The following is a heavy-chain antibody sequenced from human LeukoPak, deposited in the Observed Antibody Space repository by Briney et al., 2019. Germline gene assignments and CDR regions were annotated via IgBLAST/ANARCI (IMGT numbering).Heavy chain of an antibody. CDR2: IYYSGST. CDR3: ARGGPCGVDCYDWYFDL. D-gene: IGHD2-21*02. Sequence: SETLSLTCTVSGGSISTSGYYWGRLRPPPGLGLVWVGSIYYSGSTYSNPSVKSRVTISVDTSKNQFSLKLSSVTAADTAVYYCARGGPCGVDCYDWYFDLWGRGTLVTVSS. V-gene: IGHV4-39*01. J-gene: IGHJ2*01. CDR1: GGSISTSGYY.